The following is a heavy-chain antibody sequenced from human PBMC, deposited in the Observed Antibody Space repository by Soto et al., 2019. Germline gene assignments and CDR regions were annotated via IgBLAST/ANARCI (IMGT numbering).Heavy chain of an antibody. CDR3: TKRRNVLRFLEWSSGMEV. CDR2: ISDDGSNK. Sequence: GGSLRLSCVASGFTFSNYGMHWVRQAPGKGLEWVAFISDDGSNKYYADSMRGRFTMSRDNSKRTLYLQMSSLRVEDTAVYYCTKRRNVLRFLEWSSGMEVWCEGTTVTVSS. CDR1: GFTFSNYG. V-gene: IGHV3-30*18. D-gene: IGHD3-3*01. J-gene: IGHJ6*04.